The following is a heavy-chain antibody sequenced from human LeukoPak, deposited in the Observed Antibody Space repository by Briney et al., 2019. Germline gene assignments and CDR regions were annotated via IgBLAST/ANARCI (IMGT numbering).Heavy chain of an antibody. CDR2: FDPEDGET. D-gene: IGHD2-8*01. CDR3: AKMVSNDHGY. CDR1: GYTLTELS. Sequence: GASVKVSCKVSGYTLTELSMHWVRQAPGKGLEWMGGFDPEDGETIYTQKFQGRVTMTEDTSTDTAYMELSSLRAEDTAVYYCAKMVSNDHGYWGQGALVTVSS. V-gene: IGHV1-24*01. J-gene: IGHJ4*02.